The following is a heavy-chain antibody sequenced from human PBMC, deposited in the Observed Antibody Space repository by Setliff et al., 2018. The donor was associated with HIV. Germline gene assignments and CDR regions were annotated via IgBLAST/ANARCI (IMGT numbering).Heavy chain of an antibody. CDR1: GGSISGYY. CDR2: IYYIGNT. J-gene: IGHJ4*02. Sequence: SETLSLTCTVSGGSISGYYWSWIRQPPGKGLEWIGYIYYIGNTNYNPSLKGRVTLSVDTSKNQLSLKLSSVTAADTAVYYCARGRSRYYYDGSGYYVDYWGQGTLVTDSS. D-gene: IGHD3-22*01. V-gene: IGHV4-59*01. CDR3: ARGRSRYYYDGSGYYVDY.